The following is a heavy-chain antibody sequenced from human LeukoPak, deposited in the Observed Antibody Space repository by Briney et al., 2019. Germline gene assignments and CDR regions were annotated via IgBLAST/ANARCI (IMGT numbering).Heavy chain of an antibody. J-gene: IGHJ5*02. CDR1: GFTFSSYA. D-gene: IGHD2-2*01. CDR3: ASIDIVVVPAAMGPYNWFDP. V-gene: IGHV3-30-3*01. CDR2: ISYDGSNK. Sequence: GALRLSCAASGFTFSSYAMHWVRQAPGKGLEWVAVISYDGSNKYYADSVKGRFTISRDNSKNTLYLQMNSLRAEDTAVYYCASIDIVVVPAAMGPYNWFDPWGQGTLVTVSS.